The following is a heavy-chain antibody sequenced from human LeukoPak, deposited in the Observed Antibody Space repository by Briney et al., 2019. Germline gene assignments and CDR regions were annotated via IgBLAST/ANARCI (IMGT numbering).Heavy chain of an antibody. CDR1: GGSISSSSYY. CDR2: IYYSGST. Sequence: SETLSLTCTVSGGSISSSSYYWGWLRQPPGKGLEWIGSIYYSGSTYYNPSLKSRVTISVDTSKNQFSLKLSSVTAADTAVYYCATDYYDSSGYYYPFDYWGQGTLVTVSS. V-gene: IGHV4-39*02. J-gene: IGHJ4*02. D-gene: IGHD3-22*01. CDR3: ATDYYDSSGYYYPFDY.